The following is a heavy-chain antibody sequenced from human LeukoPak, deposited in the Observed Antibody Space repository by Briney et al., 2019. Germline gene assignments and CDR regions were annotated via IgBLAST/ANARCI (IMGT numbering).Heavy chain of an antibody. CDR2: ISYIGST. D-gene: IGHD4-17*01. CDR1: GDSFSSHY. J-gene: IGHJ3*02. Sequence: SETLSLTCAVSGDSFSSHYWTWIRQPPGRGLEWIGYISYIGSTNYNPSLKSRVTISIDTSKNQFSLKLSSVTTADTAVYYCARDLVTVTKGFDIWGLGTMVSVSS. V-gene: IGHV4-59*11. CDR3: ARDLVTVTKGFDI.